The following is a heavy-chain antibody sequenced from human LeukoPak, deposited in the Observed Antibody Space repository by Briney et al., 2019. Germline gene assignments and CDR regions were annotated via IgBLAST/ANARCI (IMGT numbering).Heavy chain of an antibody. J-gene: IGHJ3*02. Sequence: KPSETLSLTCTVSGGSISSYYWSWIRQPPGKGLEWIGYIYYSGSTNYNPTLKSRVTISVDTSKNQFSLKLSSVTAADTAVYYCARRATTGTTLHDAFDIWGQGTMVTVSS. D-gene: IGHD1-1*01. CDR1: GGSISSYY. V-gene: IGHV4-59*08. CDR3: ARRATTGTTLHDAFDI. CDR2: IYYSGST.